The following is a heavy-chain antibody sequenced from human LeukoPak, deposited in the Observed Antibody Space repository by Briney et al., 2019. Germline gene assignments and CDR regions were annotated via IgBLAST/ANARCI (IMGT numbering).Heavy chain of an antibody. J-gene: IGHJ4*02. CDR2: ISGSGGST. CDR3: AKAGYSSAISDY. V-gene: IGHV3-23*01. CDR1: GFTFSSYA. Sequence: PGGSLRLSCAASGFTFSSYAMSWVRQPPGKGLEWVSAISGSGGSTYYPDSVKGQFTISRDNSKNTLYLQMNSLRAEDTAVYYCAKAGYSSAISDYWGQGTLVTVSS. D-gene: IGHD6-19*01.